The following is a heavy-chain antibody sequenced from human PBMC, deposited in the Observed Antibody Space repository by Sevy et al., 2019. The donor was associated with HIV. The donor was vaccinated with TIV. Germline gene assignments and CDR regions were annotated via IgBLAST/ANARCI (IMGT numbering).Heavy chain of an antibody. J-gene: IGHJ4*02. CDR1: GFTFSSYG. CDR2: IGNSGDRT. Sequence: GGSLRLSCAASGFTFSSYGMVWVRQAPGKGLEWVSGIGNSGDRTYDADSVKGRFTISRDNSKNTLYLQMNSLRAEDTGVYYCVKEFYSREGFFDYWGQGTLVTVSS. V-gene: IGHV3-23*01. CDR3: VKEFYSREGFFDY. D-gene: IGHD6-13*01.